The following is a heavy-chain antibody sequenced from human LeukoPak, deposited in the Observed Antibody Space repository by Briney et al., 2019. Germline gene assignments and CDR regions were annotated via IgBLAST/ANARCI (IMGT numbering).Heavy chain of an antibody. CDR3: AKDRSVLEVTNWFDP. Sequence: PGGSLRLSCAASGFTFDDYAMHWVRQAPGKGLEWVSGISWNSGSIGYADSVKGRFTISRDNAKNSLYLQMNSLRAEDTAVYYCAKDRSVLEVTNWFDPWGQGTLVTVSS. CDR2: ISWNSGSI. CDR1: GFTFDDYA. D-gene: IGHD1-1*01. V-gene: IGHV3-9*01. J-gene: IGHJ5*02.